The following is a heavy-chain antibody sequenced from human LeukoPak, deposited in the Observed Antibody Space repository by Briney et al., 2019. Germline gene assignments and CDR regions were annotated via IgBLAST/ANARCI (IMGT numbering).Heavy chain of an antibody. CDR2: IYYSGST. CDR3: ARDLDSSGVTDY. D-gene: IGHD6-19*01. V-gene: IGHV4-39*07. CDR1: GGSISSSSYY. Sequence: SETLSLTCTVSGGSISSSSYYWGWIRQPPGKGLEWIGSIYYSGSTYYNPSLKSRVTISVDTSKNQFSLKLSSVTAADTAVYYCARDLDSSGVTDYWGQGTLVTVSS. J-gene: IGHJ4*02.